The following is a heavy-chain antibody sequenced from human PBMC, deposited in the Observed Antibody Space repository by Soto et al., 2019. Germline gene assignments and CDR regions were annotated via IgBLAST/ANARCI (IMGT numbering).Heavy chain of an antibody. V-gene: IGHV4-39*01. CDR3: ASPKIAFYNWFGP. J-gene: IGHJ5*02. D-gene: IGHD3-3*02. Sequence: SETLYLACTVACCSISSSSYYWGLIRQPPGKGLEWIGSIYYSGSTYYNPSLKSRVTISIDTSKNQFSLKLSSVTAADTAVYYCASPKIAFYNWFGPWGQGTLVT. CDR2: IYYSGST. CDR1: CCSISSSSYY.